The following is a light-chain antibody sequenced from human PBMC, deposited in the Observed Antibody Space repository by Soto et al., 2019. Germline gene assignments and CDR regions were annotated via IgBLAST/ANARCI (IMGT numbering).Light chain of an antibody. CDR3: SSYTGSSTPYV. V-gene: IGLV2-14*01. J-gene: IGLJ1*01. Sequence: QSALTQPASVSGSPGQSITVSCTGTSSDVGGYNYVSWYQQHPGKAPKLMIYEVSHRPSGVSNRFSGSKSGNTASLTISGLQAEDEADYYCSSYTGSSTPYVFXTGTKVTVL. CDR1: SSDVGGYNY. CDR2: EVS.